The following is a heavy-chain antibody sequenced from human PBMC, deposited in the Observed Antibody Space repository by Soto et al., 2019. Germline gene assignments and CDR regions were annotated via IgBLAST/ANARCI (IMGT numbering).Heavy chain of an antibody. CDR1: GVTFRGYA. CDR2: ISDEGSKT. D-gene: IGHD3-9*01. J-gene: IGHJ4*02. V-gene: IGHV3-30*14. Sequence: GGSLRVSCAGSGVTFRGYAVHWVRQTPGKGLEWVTVISDEGSKTYYADSVKGRFSVSRDDSTNMVFLQMSSLRSEDTAAYHCARAYQLTYYFDDWGPGTPVTVSS. CDR3: ARAYQLTYYFDD.